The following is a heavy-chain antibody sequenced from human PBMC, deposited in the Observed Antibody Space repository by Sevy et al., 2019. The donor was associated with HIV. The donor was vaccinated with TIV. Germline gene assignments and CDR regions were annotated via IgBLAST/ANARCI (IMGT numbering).Heavy chain of an antibody. Sequence: GGSLRLSCSASGFTFSSYAMHWVRQAPGKGLEYVSAISSNGGSTYYADSVKGRFTISRDNSNNTLYLQMSSLRAEDTAVYYCVKDVGRGYCTGGVCFRIYWGQGTLVTVSS. V-gene: IGHV3-64D*06. D-gene: IGHD2-8*02. J-gene: IGHJ4*02. CDR3: VKDVGRGYCTGGVCFRIY. CDR1: GFTFSSYA. CDR2: ISSNGGST.